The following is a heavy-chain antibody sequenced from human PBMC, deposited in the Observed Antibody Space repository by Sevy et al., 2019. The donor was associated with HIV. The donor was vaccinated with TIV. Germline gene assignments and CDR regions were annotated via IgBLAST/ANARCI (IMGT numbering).Heavy chain of an antibody. D-gene: IGHD3-22*01. CDR2: ISYDGKNT. J-gene: IGHJ4*02. CDR3: SRDAVYDNYGYYPFDY. CDR1: GFTFSTYA. Sequence: GGSLRLSCTASGFTFSTYAMHWVRQAPGKGLEWVAAISYDGKNTYYADSVKGQFTISRDNSKNTVFLQMKSLTPEDTAVYYCSRDAVYDNYGYYPFDYWGQGTLVTVSS. V-gene: IGHV3-30*03.